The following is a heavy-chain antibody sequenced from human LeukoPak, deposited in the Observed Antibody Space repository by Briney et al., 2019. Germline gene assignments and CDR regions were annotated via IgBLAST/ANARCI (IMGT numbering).Heavy chain of an antibody. D-gene: IGHD3-10*01. CDR1: GFTFSSYA. CDR3: ARGSYYYGSGSYYDY. J-gene: IGHJ4*02. Sequence: GGSLRLSCSASGFTFSSYAMHWVRQAPGKGLEYVSGISINGGSTDYADSVKGRFTISRDNSKNTVYLQMSSLRAEDTAVYYCARGSYYYGSGSYYDYWGQGTLVTVSS. V-gene: IGHV3-64D*06. CDR2: ISINGGST.